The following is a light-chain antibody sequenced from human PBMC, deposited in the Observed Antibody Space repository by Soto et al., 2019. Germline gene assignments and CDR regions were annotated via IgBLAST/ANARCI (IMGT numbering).Light chain of an antibody. V-gene: IGLV2-14*01. CDR3: TSYSSGSSLVI. Sequence: QCARSQASSVCGSPGQAITISCTGTSSHVGDYNYVSWYRQHPGNAPKLIIYEVTNRPSGISNRFSGSKSGKTASLTISGLQADDESYYYCTSYSSGSSLVIFGGGTKVTVL. CDR2: EVT. CDR1: SSHVGDYNY. J-gene: IGLJ2*01.